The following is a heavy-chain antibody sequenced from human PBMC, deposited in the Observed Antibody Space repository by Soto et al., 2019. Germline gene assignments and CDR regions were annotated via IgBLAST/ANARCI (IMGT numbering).Heavy chain of an antibody. CDR1: GGSISAYY. Sequence: SETLSLTCTVSGGSISAYYWSWIRQPPGKGLEWIAYIFYSGSTNYNPSLKSRVTISEDTSKNQFSLRLSSVTAADTAVYYCARGGGYYDDAFDIWGQGTMVTVS. V-gene: IGHV4-59*01. D-gene: IGHD3-22*01. CDR2: IFYSGST. J-gene: IGHJ3*02. CDR3: ARGGGYYDDAFDI.